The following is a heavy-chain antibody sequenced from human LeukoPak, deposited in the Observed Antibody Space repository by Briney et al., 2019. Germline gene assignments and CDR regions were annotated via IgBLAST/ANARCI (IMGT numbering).Heavy chain of an antibody. CDR3: ARQYGGNADYFNC. CDR1: GYIFTNYW. CDR2: IYPGDSGT. V-gene: IGHV5-51*01. J-gene: IGHJ4*02. D-gene: IGHD4-23*01. Sequence: AEPLKISCKGSGYIFTNYWIGWVRPMPGKGLEWMGIIYPGDSGTRYSPSFQGQVTISADKSITTAYLQWSSLKASDTAMYYCARQYGGNADYFNCWGQGTLVTVA.